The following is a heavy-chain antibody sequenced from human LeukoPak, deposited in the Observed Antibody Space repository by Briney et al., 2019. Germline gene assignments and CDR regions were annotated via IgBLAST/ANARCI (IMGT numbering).Heavy chain of an antibody. J-gene: IGHJ4*02. D-gene: IGHD3-22*01. CDR2: IKSKTDGGTT. CDR1: GFTFSNAW. Sequence: PGGSLRLSCAASGFTFSNAWMSWVRQAPGKGLEWVGRIKSKTDGGTTDYAAPVKGRFTISRDDSKNTLYLQMNSLKTEDTAVYYCTTVIPMIVPTPSGYWGQGTLVTVSS. V-gene: IGHV3-15*01. CDR3: TTVIPMIVPTPSGY.